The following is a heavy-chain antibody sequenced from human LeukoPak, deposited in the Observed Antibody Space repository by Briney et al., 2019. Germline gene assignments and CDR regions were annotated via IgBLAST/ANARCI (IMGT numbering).Heavy chain of an antibody. CDR1: GGSISSYY. CDR3: ARSLYSYHYYYYYYMDV. Sequence: SETLSLTCTVSGGSISSYYWSWIRQPPGKGLEWIGYIYYSGSTNYNLSLKSRVTISVDTSKNQFSLKLSSVTAADTAVYYCARSLYSYHYYYYYYMDVWGKGTTVTVSS. J-gene: IGHJ6*03. D-gene: IGHD5-18*01. V-gene: IGHV4-59*01. CDR2: IYYSGST.